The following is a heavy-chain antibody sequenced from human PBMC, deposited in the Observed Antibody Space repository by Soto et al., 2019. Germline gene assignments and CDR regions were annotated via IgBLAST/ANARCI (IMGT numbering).Heavy chain of an antibody. Sequence: GESLKISCAASGFTFSSYWMSWVRQAPGKGLEWVANIKQDGSEKYYVDSVKGRFTISRDNAKNSLYLQMNSLRAEDTAVYYCATLGGSGDAFDIWGQGTMVTVSS. J-gene: IGHJ3*02. CDR1: GFTFSSYW. V-gene: IGHV3-7*03. CDR2: IKQDGSEK. CDR3: ATLGGSGDAFDI. D-gene: IGHD1-26*01.